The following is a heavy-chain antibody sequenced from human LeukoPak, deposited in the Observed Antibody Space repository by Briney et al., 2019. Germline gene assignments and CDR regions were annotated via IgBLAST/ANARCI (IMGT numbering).Heavy chain of an antibody. J-gene: IGHJ4*02. D-gene: IGHD2/OR15-2a*01. CDR3: ARENPFADF. V-gene: IGHV3-48*03. CDR2: INFSGSTI. Sequence: GGSLRLSCTPSSFSFSDFDMNWVRQAPGKGLEWISYINFSGSTITYADSVKGRFIISRDNAKNSLYLQLNSLRAEDTAGYYCARENPFADFWGQGTLVTVSS. CDR1: SFSFSDFD.